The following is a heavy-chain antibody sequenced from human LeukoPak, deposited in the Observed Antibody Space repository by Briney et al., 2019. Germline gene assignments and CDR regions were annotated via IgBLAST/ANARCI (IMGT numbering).Heavy chain of an antibody. V-gene: IGHV3-48*03. CDR3: ARGEDYGDY. CDR2: ISTSGSTI. CDR1: GFTFTSYE. J-gene: IGHJ4*02. Sequence: GGSLRLSCAASGFTFTSYEMNWVRQAPGKGLEWVSYISTSGSTIYYADSVKGRFTISRDNAKNSLYLQMNSLRAEDTALYYCARGEDYGDYWGQGTLVTVSS.